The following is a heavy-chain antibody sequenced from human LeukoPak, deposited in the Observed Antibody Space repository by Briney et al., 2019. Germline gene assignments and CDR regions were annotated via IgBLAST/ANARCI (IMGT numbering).Heavy chain of an antibody. CDR1: GYSFTSYW. D-gene: IGHD3-9*01. CDR3: ARHLSGVGYYYYGMDV. J-gene: IGHJ6*02. V-gene: IGHV5-51*01. CDR2: IYPGDSDT. Sequence: GESLKISCKGSGYSFTSYWIGWVRQMPGKGLEWMGIIYPGDSDTRYSPSFQGQVTISADKSISTAYPQWSSLKASDTAMYYCARHLSGVGYYYYGMDVWGQGTTVTVSS.